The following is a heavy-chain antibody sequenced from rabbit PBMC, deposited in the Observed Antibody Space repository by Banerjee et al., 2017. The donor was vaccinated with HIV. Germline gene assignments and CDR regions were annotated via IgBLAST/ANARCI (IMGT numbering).Heavy chain of an antibody. CDR2: IDAGSSGTT. Sequence: QEQLVESGGGLVQPGGSLKLSCKASGFTISNNYWMCWVRQVPEKGLEWIACIDAGSSGTTFYASWAKGRFTISKTSSTTVTLQLNSLTAADTATYFCARDDASSGFDSNLWGQGTLVTVS. CDR1: GFTISNNYW. J-gene: IGHJ4*01. V-gene: IGHV1S45*01. D-gene: IGHD1-1*01. CDR3: ARDDASSGFDSNL.